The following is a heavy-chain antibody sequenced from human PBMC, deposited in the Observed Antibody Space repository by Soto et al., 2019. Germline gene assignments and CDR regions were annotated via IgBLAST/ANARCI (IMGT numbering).Heavy chain of an antibody. J-gene: IGHJ4*02. CDR1: GGSFSGYY. D-gene: IGHD5-12*01. V-gene: IGHV4-34*01. Sequence: TSETLSLTCAVYGGSFSGYYWSWIRQPPGKGLEWIGEINHSGSTNYNPSLKSRVTISVDTSKNQFSLKLSSVTAADTAVYYCAREGWLRSRLDYWGQGTLVTVSS. CDR2: INHSGST. CDR3: AREGWLRSRLDY.